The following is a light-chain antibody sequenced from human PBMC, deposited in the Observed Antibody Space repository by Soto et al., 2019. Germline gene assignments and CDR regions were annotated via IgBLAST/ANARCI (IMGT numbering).Light chain of an antibody. CDR1: SSDVGGCNY. V-gene: IGLV2-14*03. CDR2: DVS. J-gene: IGLJ1*01. Sequence: QSALTQPASVSGSPGQPITISCTGTSSDVGGCNYVSWYQHHPGKAPKLMIHDVSNRPSGVPNRFSGSKSGNTASLTISGLQAEGEADYYCSSCTSSSTNHVFETGTKLTVL. CDR3: SSCTSSSTNHV.